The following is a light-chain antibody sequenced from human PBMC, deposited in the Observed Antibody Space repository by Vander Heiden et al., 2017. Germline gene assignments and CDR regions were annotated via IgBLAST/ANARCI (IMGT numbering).Light chain of an antibody. CDR1: QSISNW. V-gene: IGKV1-5*03. CDR3: QQYNSWT. CDR2: KAS. Sequence: DIQMTQSPSTLSASVGDRVTSTCRASQSISNWLAWYQQKPGKAPKLLIYKASSLESGVPSRFSGSGSGTEFTLTISSLQPDDFATYYCQQYNSWTFGQGTKVEI. J-gene: IGKJ1*01.